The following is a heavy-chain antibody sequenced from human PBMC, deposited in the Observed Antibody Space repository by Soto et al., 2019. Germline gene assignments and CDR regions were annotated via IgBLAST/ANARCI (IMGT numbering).Heavy chain of an antibody. D-gene: IGHD1-1*01. Sequence: VGSLRLSGAASGFTISRNAMYWVRQAPGKGLEWVSGISERGDTTHYADSVKGRFTISRDTSKNTLYLQLNALRADDTAVYYCAKDKPGTTSFDCWGQGTLVTVS. CDR2: ISERGDTT. V-gene: IGHV3-23*01. CDR1: GFTISRNA. CDR3: AKDKPGTTSFDC. J-gene: IGHJ4*02.